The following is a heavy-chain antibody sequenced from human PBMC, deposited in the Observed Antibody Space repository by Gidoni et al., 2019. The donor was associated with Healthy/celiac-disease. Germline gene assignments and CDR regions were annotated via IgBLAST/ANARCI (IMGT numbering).Heavy chain of an antibody. CDR1: GFTFSSYT. J-gene: IGHJ4*02. CDR2: ISNGSSYI. D-gene: IGHD5-12*01. V-gene: IGHV3-21*01. CDR3: AVSIRGYIDCPDY. Sequence: VQLVESGGGLVESGRSVRLSCAASGFTFSSYTMHWVRQAPGKGLEWVAVISNGSSYIYSADSVRGRFSISRDNAKNSLYLQMNSLRAEDTAVYYCAVSIRGYIDCPDYWGQGTLVTVSS.